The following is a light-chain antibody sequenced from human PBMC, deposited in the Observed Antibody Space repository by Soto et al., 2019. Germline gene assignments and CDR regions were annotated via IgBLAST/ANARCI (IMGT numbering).Light chain of an antibody. Sequence: EVVLTQSPATLSLSPGETATLSCRASRSVDSHLAWYQHKPGQAPRLLIYDTSTRATGVPTRFSGSRSGAEFTLTINSPQSEDFAVYYCQPYNNWPLTFGGGTKVDIK. V-gene: IGKV3-15*01. CDR2: DTS. CDR3: QPYNNWPLT. J-gene: IGKJ4*01. CDR1: RSVDSH.